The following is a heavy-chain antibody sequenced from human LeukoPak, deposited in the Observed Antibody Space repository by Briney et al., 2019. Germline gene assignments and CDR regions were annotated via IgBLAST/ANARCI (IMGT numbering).Heavy chain of an antibody. Sequence: GGSLRLSCTASGFTFSSYWMHWVRQAPGKGLVWVSHIGGDGTTTGYADSVKGRSTISRDNAKNTLYLQMNSLRVEDTAVYYCASSIVVPGHYWGQGTLVTVSS. D-gene: IGHD6-19*01. CDR3: ASSIVVPGHY. V-gene: IGHV3-74*01. J-gene: IGHJ4*02. CDR1: GFTFSSYW. CDR2: IGGDGTTT.